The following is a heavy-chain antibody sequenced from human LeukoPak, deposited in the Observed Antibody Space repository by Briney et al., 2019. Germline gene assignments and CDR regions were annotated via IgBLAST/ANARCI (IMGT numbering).Heavy chain of an antibody. CDR2: IYSSGST. CDR3: ARGFQEFDI. V-gene: IGHV4-4*07. Sequence: PSETLSLTCIGSGGSISRYYWSWIRQPAGKGLEWIGRIYSSGSTNYNPSLKSRVTMSVDTSKDQFSLKLSSVTAADTAVYYCARGFQEFDIWGQGTMITVSS. CDR1: GGSISRYY. D-gene: IGHD3-10*01. J-gene: IGHJ3*02.